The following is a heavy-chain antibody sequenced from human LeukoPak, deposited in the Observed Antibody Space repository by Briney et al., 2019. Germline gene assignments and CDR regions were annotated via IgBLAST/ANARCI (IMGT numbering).Heavy chain of an antibody. CDR3: ARQLVGATRAFDI. V-gene: IGHV1-69*02. Sequence: SVKVSCKASGYTFTSYYMHWVRQAPGQGLEWMGRIIPILGITNYAQKFQGRVTITADKSTSTAYMELSSLRSEDTAVYYCARQLVGATRAFDIWGQGTMVTVSS. D-gene: IGHD1-26*01. J-gene: IGHJ3*02. CDR2: IIPILGIT. CDR1: GYTFTSYY.